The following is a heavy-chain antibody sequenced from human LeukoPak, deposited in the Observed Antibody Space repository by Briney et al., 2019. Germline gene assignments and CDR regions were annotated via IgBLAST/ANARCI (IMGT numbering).Heavy chain of an antibody. CDR1: GFTFSNYA. CDR2: ISSSSSTI. CDR3: KGSSWYNYYYMDV. Sequence: GGSLRLSCAASGFTFSNYAMNWVRQDLGRGLDWVSYISSSSSTIYYADSMKGRFTISRDNAKNSLYLQMNSLRDEDTAVYYCKGSSWYNYYYMDVWGKGTTVTVSS. V-gene: IGHV3-48*02. D-gene: IGHD6-13*01. J-gene: IGHJ6*03.